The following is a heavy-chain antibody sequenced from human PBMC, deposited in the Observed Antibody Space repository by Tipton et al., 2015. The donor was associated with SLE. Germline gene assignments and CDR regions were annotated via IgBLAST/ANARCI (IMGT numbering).Heavy chain of an antibody. J-gene: IGHJ4*02. Sequence: TLSLTCSVSGDSLSSYCWSWIRQSPGKGLEWIGYVYDRGTTNYNPSVMNRVVISLDRSENQFSLRPTSVTAADTAVYYCVRRIPPRGFGVVTDYWGQGFLVTVS. CDR3: VRRIPPRGFGVVTDY. D-gene: IGHD3-3*01. V-gene: IGHV4-59*08. CDR1: GDSLSSYC. CDR2: VYDRGTT.